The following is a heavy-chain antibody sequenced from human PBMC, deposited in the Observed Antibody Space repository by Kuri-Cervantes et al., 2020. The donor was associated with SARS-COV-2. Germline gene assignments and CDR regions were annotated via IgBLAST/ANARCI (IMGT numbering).Heavy chain of an antibody. CDR1: GASISGYH. Sequence: SETLSLTCNVSGASISGYHWSWIRQPPGKGLEWIGYVYHSATTNYNPSFKSRVTISADTSKNQFSLDLRSVTAADTAVYYCARVYQASDGMDVWGQGTTVTVSS. CDR3: ARVYQASDGMDV. CDR2: VYHSATT. J-gene: IGHJ6*02. V-gene: IGHV4-59*12.